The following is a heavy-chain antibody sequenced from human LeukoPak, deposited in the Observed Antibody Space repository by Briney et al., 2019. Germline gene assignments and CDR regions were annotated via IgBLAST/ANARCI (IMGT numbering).Heavy chain of an antibody. J-gene: IGHJ4*02. Sequence: GGSLTLSCTASGLAFADYSISWFRQAPGKGPEWVAFIRSRAYGGTTEYAASVEGRFTSSRDDSRHIAYLQMNSLKTEDTAVYFCALTYYYGSGGYNWGLGTLVTVSS. CDR1: GLAFADYS. V-gene: IGHV3-49*03. D-gene: IGHD3-10*01. CDR2: IRSRAYGGTT. CDR3: ALTYYYGSGGYN.